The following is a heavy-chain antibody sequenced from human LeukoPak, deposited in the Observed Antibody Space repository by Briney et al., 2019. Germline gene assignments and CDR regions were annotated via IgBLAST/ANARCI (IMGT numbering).Heavy chain of an antibody. CDR1: GGTFISYA. D-gene: IGHD5-12*01. V-gene: IGHV1-69*13. CDR3: ARGIVATITTAFDY. Sequence: SVKVSCKASGGTFISYAISWVRQAPGQRLEWMGGIIPIFGTANYAQKFQGRVTITADESTSTAYMELSSLRSEDTAVYYCARGIVATITTAFDYWGQGTLVTASS. J-gene: IGHJ4*02. CDR2: IIPIFGTA.